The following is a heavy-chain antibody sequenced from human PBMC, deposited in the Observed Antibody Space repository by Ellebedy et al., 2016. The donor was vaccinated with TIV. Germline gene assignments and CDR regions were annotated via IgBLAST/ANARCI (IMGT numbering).Heavy chain of an antibody. D-gene: IGHD5-18*01. CDR1: GFTFSSYS. Sequence: GESLKISXAASGFTFSSYSMNWVRQAPGKGLEWVSYISSSSSTIYYADSVKGRFTISRDNAKNSLYLQMNSLRAEDTAVYYCASGRGGYSYGYGMDVWGQGTTVTVSS. CDR2: ISSSSSTI. V-gene: IGHV3-48*04. CDR3: ASGRGGYSYGYGMDV. J-gene: IGHJ6*02.